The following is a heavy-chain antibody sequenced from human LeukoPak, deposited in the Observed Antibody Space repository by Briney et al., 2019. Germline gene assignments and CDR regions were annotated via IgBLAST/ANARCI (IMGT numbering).Heavy chain of an antibody. D-gene: IGHD7-27*01. V-gene: IGHV3-23*01. CDR2: ISGSGGSGGST. Sequence: GGSLRLSCAASAFIFSSYAMSWVRQAPGKGLEWVSSISGSGGSGGSTFYADSVKGRFTISRDNSKNTLYLQMNSLRAEDTAVYYCVKDRVTGGPYWFFDLWGRGTPVTVSS. J-gene: IGHJ2*01. CDR3: VKDRVTGGPYWFFDL. CDR1: AFIFSSYA.